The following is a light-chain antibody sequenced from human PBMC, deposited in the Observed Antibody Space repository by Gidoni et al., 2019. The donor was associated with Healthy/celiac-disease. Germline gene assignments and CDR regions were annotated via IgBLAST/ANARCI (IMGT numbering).Light chain of an antibody. J-gene: IGKJ3*01. CDR2: WAS. CDR3: QQYYSTPPLFT. V-gene: IGKV4-1*01. Sequence: DIVMTQSPDSLAVSLGERATINCKSGQSVLYSSNNKNYLAWYQQKPGQPPKLLIYWASTRESGVPDRFSGSGSGTDFTLTISSLQAEDVAVYYCQQYYSTPPLFTFGPGTKVDIK. CDR1: QSVLYSSNNKNY.